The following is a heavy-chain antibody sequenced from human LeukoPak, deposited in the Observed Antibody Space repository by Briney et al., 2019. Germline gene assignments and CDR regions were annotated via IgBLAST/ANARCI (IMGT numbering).Heavy chain of an antibody. CDR3: ARGTYYDFWSGYYIGDIATVMERANWFDP. CDR1: GGSFSGYY. Sequence: SETLSLTCAVYGGSFSGYYWSWIRQPPGKGLEWIGEINHSGSTNYNPSLKSRVTISVDTSKNQFSLKLSSVTAADTAVYYCARGTYYDFWSGYYIGDIATVMERANWFDPWGQGTLVTVSS. J-gene: IGHJ5*02. D-gene: IGHD3-3*01. CDR2: INHSGST. V-gene: IGHV4-34*01.